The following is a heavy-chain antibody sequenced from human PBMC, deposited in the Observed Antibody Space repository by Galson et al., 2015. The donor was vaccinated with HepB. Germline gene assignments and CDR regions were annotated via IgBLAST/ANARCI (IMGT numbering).Heavy chain of an antibody. J-gene: IGHJ4*02. D-gene: IGHD3-9*01. V-gene: IGHV1-8*01. CDR3: ARNAALLRYFDWLSPRLVYFDY. CDR1: GYTFTSYD. CDR2: MNPNSGNT. Sequence: SVKVSCKASGYTFTSYDINWVRQATGQGLEWMGWMNPNSGNTGYAQKFQGRVTMTRNTSISTAYMELSSPRSEDTAVYYCARNAALLRYFDWLSPRLVYFDYWGQGTLVTVSS.